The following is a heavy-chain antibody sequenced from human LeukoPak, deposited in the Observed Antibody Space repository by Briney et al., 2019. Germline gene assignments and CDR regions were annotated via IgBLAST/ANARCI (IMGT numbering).Heavy chain of an antibody. D-gene: IGHD3-10*01. V-gene: IGHV3-7*01. Sequence: GGSLRLSCAASGFTFNWSWMTWVRQAPGKGLEWVANMDPSGSQKRYVDSVKGRFTISRGNPGTSIHLEMNSLRTEDTAVYYCAIWASGNYWGQGTQVTVSS. CDR2: MDPSGSQK. CDR1: GFTFNWSW. J-gene: IGHJ4*02. CDR3: AIWASGNY.